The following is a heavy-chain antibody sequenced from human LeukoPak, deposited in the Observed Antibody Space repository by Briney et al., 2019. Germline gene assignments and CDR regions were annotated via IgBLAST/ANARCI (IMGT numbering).Heavy chain of an antibody. CDR3: ASSLYYDFWSGHGLYFDY. CDR2: IYYSGST. D-gene: IGHD3-3*01. V-gene: IGHV4-59*08. Sequence: PSETLSLTCTVSGGSISSYYWSWIRRPPGKGLEWIGYIYYSGSTNYNPSLKSRVTISVDTSKNQFSLKLSSVTAADTAVYYCASSLYYDFWSGHGLYFDYWGQGTLVTVSS. CDR1: GGSISSYY. J-gene: IGHJ4*02.